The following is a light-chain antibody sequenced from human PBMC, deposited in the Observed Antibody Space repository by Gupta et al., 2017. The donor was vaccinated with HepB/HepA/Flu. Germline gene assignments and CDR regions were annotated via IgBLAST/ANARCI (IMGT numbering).Light chain of an antibody. CDR2: RNN. Sequence: QSVLPLPPSASGTPAQSVTISCSGSSSNIGSNYVYWYQQLPGTAPKLLIYRNNQRPSGVPDRFSGSKSGTSASLAISGLRSEDEADYYCAAWDDSLSGRVFGGGTKLTVL. V-gene: IGLV1-47*01. J-gene: IGLJ3*02. CDR3: AAWDDSLSGRV. CDR1: SSNIGSNY.